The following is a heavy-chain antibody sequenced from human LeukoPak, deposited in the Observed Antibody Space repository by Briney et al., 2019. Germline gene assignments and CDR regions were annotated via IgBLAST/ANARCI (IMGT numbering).Heavy chain of an antibody. CDR2: INSDGSST. Sequence: PGGSLRLSCAASGFTFSSYWMYWVRQAPGKGLVWVSRINSDGSSTSYADSVKGRFTISRDNSKITLYLQMNSLRAEDTAVYYCARDWSSKYPYYYGMDVWGQGTTVTVSS. V-gene: IGHV3-74*01. CDR1: GFTFSSYW. D-gene: IGHD4-11*01. CDR3: ARDWSSKYPYYYGMDV. J-gene: IGHJ6*02.